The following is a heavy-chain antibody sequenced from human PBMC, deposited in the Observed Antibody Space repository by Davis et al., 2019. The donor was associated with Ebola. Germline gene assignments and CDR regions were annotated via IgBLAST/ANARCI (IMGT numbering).Heavy chain of an antibody. Sequence: PGGSLRLSCEASGFTVSSSYMSWVRQASGKGLEWVSIIYSGGSTYYADSVKGRFTLSRDNSKNTLYLQMSSLRAEDTAVYYCVKTPSSSWYRAKYYFDYWGQGTLVTVSS. J-gene: IGHJ4*02. CDR2: IYSGGST. CDR3: VKTPSSSWYRAKYYFDY. V-gene: IGHV3-53*05. CDR1: GFTVSSSY. D-gene: IGHD6-13*01.